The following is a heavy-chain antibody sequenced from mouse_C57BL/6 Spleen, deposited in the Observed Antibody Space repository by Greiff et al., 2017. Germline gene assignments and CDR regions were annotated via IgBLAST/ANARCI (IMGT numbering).Heavy chain of an antibody. V-gene: IGHV1-64*01. Sequence: VQLQQPGAELVKPGASVKLSCKASGYTFTSYWMHWVKQRPGQGLEWIGMIHPNSGSTNYNEKFKSKATLTVDKSSSTAYMQLSSLTSEDSAVYCCARNYGKLYAMDYWGQGTSVTVSS. D-gene: IGHD1-2*01. CDR1: GYTFTSYW. CDR2: IHPNSGST. CDR3: ARNYGKLYAMDY. J-gene: IGHJ4*01.